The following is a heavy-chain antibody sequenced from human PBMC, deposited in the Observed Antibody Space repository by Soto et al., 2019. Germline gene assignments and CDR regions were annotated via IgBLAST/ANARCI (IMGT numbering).Heavy chain of an antibody. Sequence: PGGSLRLSCTASAFSFSSYAMHWIRQSPGKGLEWVAVISFNGNSLHYADSVKDRFTISRDNSKSTLYLQMNNMRTEDTAVYYCARTFDTITYYFDYWGQGTLVTVSS. CDR2: ISFNGNSL. CDR1: AFSFSSYA. V-gene: IGHV3-30-3*01. D-gene: IGHD3-9*01. J-gene: IGHJ4*02. CDR3: ARTFDTITYYFDY.